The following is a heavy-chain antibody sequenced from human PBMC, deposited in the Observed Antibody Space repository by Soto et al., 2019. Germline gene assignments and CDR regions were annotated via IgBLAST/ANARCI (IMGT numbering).Heavy chain of an antibody. CDR3: AREVGGSGYENWFDP. Sequence: QVQLQESGPGLVKPSQTLSLTCTVSGGSISSGGYYWSWIRQHPGKGLEWIGYIYYSGSTYYTPSLKSRVTISVDTSKNQFSLKLSSVTAADTAVYYCAREVGGSGYENWFDPGGQGPLVTVSS. J-gene: IGHJ5*02. D-gene: IGHD3-22*01. CDR1: GGSISSGGYY. CDR2: IYYSGST. V-gene: IGHV4-31*03.